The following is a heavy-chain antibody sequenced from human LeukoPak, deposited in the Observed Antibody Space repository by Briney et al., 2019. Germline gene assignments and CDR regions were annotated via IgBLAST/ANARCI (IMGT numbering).Heavy chain of an antibody. CDR2: IYYSGST. J-gene: IGHJ4*02. D-gene: IGHD3-22*01. V-gene: IGHV4-39*01. CDR1: GGSISSSSYY. CDR3: ARGGPTMIVVVIRPFDY. Sequence: SETLSLTCTVPGGSISSSSYYWGWIRQPPGKGLEWIGSIYYSGSTYYNPSLKSRVTISVDTSKNQFSLKLSSVTAADTAVYYCARGGPTMIVVVIRPFDYWGQGTLVTVSS.